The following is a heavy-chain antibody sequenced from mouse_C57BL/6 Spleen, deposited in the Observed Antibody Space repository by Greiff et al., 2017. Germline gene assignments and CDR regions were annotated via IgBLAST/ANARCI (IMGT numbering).Heavy chain of an antibody. J-gene: IGHJ3*01. V-gene: IGHV1-53*01. CDR1: GYTFTSYW. CDR2: INPSNGGT. D-gene: IGHD2-2*01. Sequence: QVQLKQPGTELVKPGASVKLSCKASGYTFTSYWMHWVKQRPGQGLEWIGNINPSNGGTNYNEKFKSKATLTVDKSSSPAYMLLSSLTAEDSAVYYCAREENGYHTWFAYWGQGTLVTVSA. CDR3: AREENGYHTWFAY.